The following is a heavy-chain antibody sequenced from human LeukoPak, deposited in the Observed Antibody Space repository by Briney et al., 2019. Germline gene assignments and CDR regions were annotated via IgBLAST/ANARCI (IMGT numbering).Heavy chain of an antibody. CDR2: LTGSGGNT. D-gene: IGHD3-22*01. Sequence: GGSLRLSCAASGFTFSRYAMSWVRQAPGKGLEWVSSLTGSGGNTYYADSVKGRFTISRDNSKNTLYLQMNTLRAEDTAVYYCAKVNFYESSGYYYEDYWGQGILVTVSS. CDR1: GFTFSRYA. V-gene: IGHV3-23*01. J-gene: IGHJ4*02. CDR3: AKVNFYESSGYYYEDY.